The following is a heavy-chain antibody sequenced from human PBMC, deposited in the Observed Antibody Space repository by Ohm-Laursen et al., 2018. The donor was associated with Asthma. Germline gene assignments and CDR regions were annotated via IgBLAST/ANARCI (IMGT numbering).Heavy chain of an antibody. CDR2: GGSYYDGGLK. V-gene: IGHV3-30-3*01. CDR1: GFTFRSYA. CDR3: AREDNYYDSSGYHGSPFRDPPLDY. J-gene: IGHJ4*02. D-gene: IGHD3-22*01. Sequence: SLRLSCAASGFTFRSYAMHWVRQAPGKGLEWVAVGGSYYDGGLKYYADSVKGRFTISRDNSKNTLYLQMNSLRAEDTAVYYCAREDNYYDSSGYHGSPFRDPPLDYWGQGTLVTVSS.